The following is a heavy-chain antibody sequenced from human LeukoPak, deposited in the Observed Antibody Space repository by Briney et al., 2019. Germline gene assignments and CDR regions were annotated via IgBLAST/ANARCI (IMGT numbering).Heavy chain of an antibody. V-gene: IGHV3-30*04. CDR2: ISYDGSNK. CDR1: GFTFSSYA. Sequence: GRSLRLSCAASGFTFSSYAMHWVRQAPGKGLEWVAVISYDGSNKYYADSVKGRFTISRDNSKNSLYLQMNSLRAEDTALYYCARDQKNYYYMDVWGKGTTVTVSS. CDR3: ARDQKNYYYMDV. J-gene: IGHJ6*03.